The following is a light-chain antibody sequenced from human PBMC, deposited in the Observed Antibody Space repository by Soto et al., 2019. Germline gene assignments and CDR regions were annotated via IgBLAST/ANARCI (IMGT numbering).Light chain of an antibody. CDR3: QQYNNWPPIT. CDR2: GAS. CDR1: QSVSSY. J-gene: IGKJ5*01. Sequence: EIVLTQSPGTLSLSPGERATLSCRASQSVSSYLAWYQQKPGLAPRLLIYGASSRATGIPDRFSGSGSGTDFTLTISSLQSEDFAVYYCQQYNNWPPITFGQGTRLEIK. V-gene: IGKV3D-15*01.